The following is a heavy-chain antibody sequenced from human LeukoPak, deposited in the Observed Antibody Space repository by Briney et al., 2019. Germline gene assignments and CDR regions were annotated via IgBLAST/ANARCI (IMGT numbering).Heavy chain of an antibody. J-gene: IGHJ1*01. CDR1: AFIFNNYA. CDR3: AKEASGH. V-gene: IGHV3-23*01. CDR2: ISSSGAST. Sequence: QTGGSLRLSCAASAFIFNNYAMTWVRQAPGKGLEWVSTISSSGASTYYADSVKGRFTISRDNSKNTLYLHMNSRRADDTAVYYCAKEASGHWGQGTLVTVSS.